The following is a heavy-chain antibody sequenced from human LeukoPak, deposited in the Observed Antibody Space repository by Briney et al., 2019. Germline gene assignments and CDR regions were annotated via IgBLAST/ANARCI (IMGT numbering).Heavy chain of an antibody. Sequence: ASVKVSCKASGYTFTGYYMHWVRQAPGQGLEWMGWINPNSGGTNYAQKFQGRVTMTRDTSISTACMELSRLRSDDTAVYYCARERRTGNWFDPWGQGTLVTVSS. J-gene: IGHJ5*02. CDR3: ARERRTGNWFDP. D-gene: IGHD1-1*01. CDR1: GYTFTGYY. V-gene: IGHV1-2*02. CDR2: INPNSGGT.